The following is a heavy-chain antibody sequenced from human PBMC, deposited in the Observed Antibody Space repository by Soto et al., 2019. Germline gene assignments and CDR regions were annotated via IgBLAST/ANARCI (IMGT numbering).Heavy chain of an antibody. CDR1: GGSFSGYQ. J-gene: IGHJ6*03. V-gene: IGHV4-34*01. CDR2: IKDSGNI. D-gene: IGHD3-10*01. Sequence: QVQLQQWGAGLLKPSETLSLTCAVYGGSFSGYQWTWIRQTPGKGLEWIGEIKDSGNINYNPSLKSRVTILVDTAKKQISLKLSSVTAADTAVYYCARGLILWFGELSRRGGYYYYMAVWGKGTSVTVSS. CDR3: ARGLILWFGELSRRGGYYYYMAV.